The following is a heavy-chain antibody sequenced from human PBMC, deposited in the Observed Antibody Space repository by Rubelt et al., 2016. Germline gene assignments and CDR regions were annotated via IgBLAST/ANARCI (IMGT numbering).Heavy chain of an antibody. Sequence: QVQLQQWGAGLLKPSETLSLTCAVYGGSFSGYYWSWIRQPPGKGLEWIGEINHSGSTNYNPSLKSRVTISVDTSKSQFPLRLNSVTASETALYYCTRGGSSSHFPYFGYWGQEILVTVSS. J-gene: IGHJ4*02. CDR3: TRGGSSSHFPYFGY. V-gene: IGHV4-34*01. D-gene: IGHD6-13*01. CDR1: GGSFSGYY. CDR2: INHSGST.